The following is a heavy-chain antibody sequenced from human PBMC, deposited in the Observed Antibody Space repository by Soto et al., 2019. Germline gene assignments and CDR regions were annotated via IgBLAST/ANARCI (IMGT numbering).Heavy chain of an antibody. D-gene: IGHD3-16*02. V-gene: IGHV1-8*01. CDR1: GYTFTSYD. Sequence: QVPLVQSGAEVKKPGASVKVSCKASGYTFTSYDINWVRQATGQGLEWMGWTNPNSGNTGYAQKFQGRVTMTRNTSISTAYMELSSLRSEDTAVYYCARGRFTFGGVIPDAFDIWGQGTMVTVSS. CDR3: ARGRFTFGGVIPDAFDI. J-gene: IGHJ3*02. CDR2: TNPNSGNT.